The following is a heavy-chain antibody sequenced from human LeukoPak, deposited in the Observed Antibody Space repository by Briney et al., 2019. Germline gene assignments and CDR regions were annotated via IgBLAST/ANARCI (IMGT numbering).Heavy chain of an antibody. CDR2: IYHSGST. V-gene: IGHV4-38-2*02. Sequence: SETLSLTCTVSGYSISSGYYWGWIRQPPGKGLEWIGSIYHSGSTYYNPSLKSRVTISVDTSKNQFSLKPSSVTAADTAVYYCARAGLSGTEAIGHWGQGILVTVSS. CDR1: GYSISSGYY. J-gene: IGHJ4*02. CDR3: ARAGLSGTEAIGH. D-gene: IGHD6-13*01.